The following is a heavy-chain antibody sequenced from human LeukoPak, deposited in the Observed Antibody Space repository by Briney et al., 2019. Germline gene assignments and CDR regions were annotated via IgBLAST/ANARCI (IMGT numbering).Heavy chain of an antibody. Sequence: GASVKVSCKASGYTFTDYYMHWVRQAPGQGLEWMGWINPNSGGTNYAQKFQGRVTMTRDTSVSTAYMELSRLRSDDTAVYYCATLSMVRGVITDAFDIWGQGTMVTVSS. CDR3: ATLSMVRGVITDAFDI. J-gene: IGHJ3*02. CDR1: GYTFTDYY. CDR2: INPNSGGT. V-gene: IGHV1-2*02. D-gene: IGHD3-10*01.